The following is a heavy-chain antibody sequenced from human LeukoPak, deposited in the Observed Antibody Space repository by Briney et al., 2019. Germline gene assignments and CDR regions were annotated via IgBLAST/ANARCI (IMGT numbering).Heavy chain of an antibody. J-gene: IGHJ5*02. D-gene: IGHD2/OR15-2a*01. CDR3: ARANSPNWFDP. CDR2: VHTSGST. V-gene: IGHV4-61*02. CDR1: GGSITSDAYY. Sequence: SETLSLTCTVSGGSITSDAYYWSWIRQPAGKGLEWIGRVHTSGSTNYNPSLKSRVTVSLDTSKNQFSLRMSSVTAADTAVYYCARANSPNWFDPWGQGTLVTVSS.